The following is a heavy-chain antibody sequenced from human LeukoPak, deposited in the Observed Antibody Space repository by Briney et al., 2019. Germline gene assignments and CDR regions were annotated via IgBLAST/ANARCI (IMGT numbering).Heavy chain of an antibody. CDR3: ARLWGYCSGGSCYSTPY. J-gene: IGHJ4*02. D-gene: IGHD2-15*01. CDR2: IGSSGSTI. Sequence: GGFLRLSCAASGFTFSRYSMNWVRQAPGKGLEWVSYIGSSGSTIYYADSVKGRFTISRDNAKNSLYLQMNILRDEDTAVYYCARLWGYCSGGSCYSTPYWGQGTLVTVSS. V-gene: IGHV3-48*02. CDR1: GFTFSRYS.